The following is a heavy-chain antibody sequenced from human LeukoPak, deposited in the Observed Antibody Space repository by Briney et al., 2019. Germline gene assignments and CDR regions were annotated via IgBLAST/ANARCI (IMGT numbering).Heavy chain of an antibody. CDR2: INPSGGST. J-gene: IGHJ6*03. D-gene: IGHD6-19*01. Sequence: ASVKVSCKASGGTFSSYAISWVRQAPGQGLEWMGIINPSGGSTSYAQKFQGRVTMTRDMSTSTVYMELSSLRSEDTAVYYCARDWNTVAGTNWFYYYYMDVWGKGTTVTVSS. V-gene: IGHV1-46*01. CDR3: ARDWNTVAGTNWFYYYYMDV. CDR1: GGTFSSYA.